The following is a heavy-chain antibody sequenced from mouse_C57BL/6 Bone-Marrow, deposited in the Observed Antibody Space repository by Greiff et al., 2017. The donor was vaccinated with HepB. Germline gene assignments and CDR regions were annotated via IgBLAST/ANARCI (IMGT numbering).Heavy chain of an antibody. CDR1: RYSITSDY. D-gene: IGHD1-1*01. J-gene: IGHJ2*01. Sequence: DVQLQESGPGLAKSSQTLSLTCSVTRYSITSDYSNWIRKFPGNKLEYMGYISYSGSTYYNPSLKSRISITRDTSKNQYYLQLNSVTTDDTAKYYCARSLYGSSSASHHWCQGTPLSVSS. CDR2: ISYSGST. CDR3: ARSLYGSSSASHH. V-gene: IGHV3-8*01.